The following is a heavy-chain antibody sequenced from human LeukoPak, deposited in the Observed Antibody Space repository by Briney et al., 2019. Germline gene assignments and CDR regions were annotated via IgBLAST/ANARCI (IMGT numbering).Heavy chain of an antibody. CDR1: GYTFTSNY. D-gene: IGHD3-16*01. V-gene: IGHV1-46*01. Sequence: ASVKVSCKAFGYTFTSNYMHWVRQAPGQGPEWMGVISPSGGSTTYAQKFQGRVTLTRDMSTSTDYLELSSLRSEDTAVYYCTTDLGGGGIVTLDYWGQGTLVTVSS. J-gene: IGHJ4*02. CDR2: ISPSGGST. CDR3: TTDLGGGGIVTLDY.